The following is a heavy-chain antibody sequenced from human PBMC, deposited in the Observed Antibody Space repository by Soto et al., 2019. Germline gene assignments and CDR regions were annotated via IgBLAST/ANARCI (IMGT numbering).Heavy chain of an antibody. D-gene: IGHD3-10*01. V-gene: IGHV3-9*01. CDR1: GFAFDDYA. CDR3: AKDLEVVRGGNPD. CDR2: ISWNSGNI. Sequence: GGSLRLSCAGSGFAFDDYAMQWVRQAPGKGLGWVSSISWNSGNIGYADSVKGRFTISRDNAKNSLFLQMKSLRPEDTAVYYCAKDLEVVRGGNPDWGQGTLVTVSS. J-gene: IGHJ4*03.